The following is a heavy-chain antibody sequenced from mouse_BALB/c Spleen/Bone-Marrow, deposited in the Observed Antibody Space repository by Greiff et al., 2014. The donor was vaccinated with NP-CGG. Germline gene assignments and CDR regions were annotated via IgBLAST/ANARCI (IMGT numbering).Heavy chain of an antibody. V-gene: IGHV14-3*02. CDR3: VRSIDYGTARFAY. CDR1: GFNIKDTY. CDR2: IDPASGNN. Sequence: EVQLQQSGAELVKPGDSVKLSCTASGFNIKDTYMYWVQQRPEQGLEWIGRIDPASGNNKYDPQFPGKATITADPYSHPAFLPLSSLTSEDTAVYYCVRSIDYGTARFAYGGQGTLVTFSA. J-gene: IGHJ3*01. D-gene: IGHD1-1*01.